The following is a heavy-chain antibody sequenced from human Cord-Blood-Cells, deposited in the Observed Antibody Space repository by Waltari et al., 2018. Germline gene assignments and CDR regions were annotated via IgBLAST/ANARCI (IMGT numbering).Heavy chain of an antibody. D-gene: IGHD1-7*01. J-gene: IGHJ3*02. CDR3: ARERESGTGDDAFDI. Sequence: QVQLQQWGAGLLKPSETLSLTCAVYGGSFSGYYWSWIRQPPGKGLEWIGEIKHSGSTNYNPSLKRRVTISVDTSKNQFSLKLSSVTAADTAVYYCARERESGTGDDAFDIWGQGTMVTVSS. CDR1: GGSFSGYY. V-gene: IGHV4-34*01. CDR2: IKHSGST.